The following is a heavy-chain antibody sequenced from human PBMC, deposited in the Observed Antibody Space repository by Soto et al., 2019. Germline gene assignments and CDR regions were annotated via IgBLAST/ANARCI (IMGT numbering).Heavy chain of an antibody. CDR2: IYPGDSDT. CDR1: GYSFTSYW. Sequence: GESLKISCKGSGYSFTSYWIGWVRQMPGKGLEWMGIIYPGDSDTRYSPSFQGQVTISADKSISTAYLQWSSLKASDTAMYYCARHGRGVVYAIRNGSDWFDPWGQGTLVTVSS. D-gene: IGHD2-8*02. J-gene: IGHJ5*02. V-gene: IGHV5-51*01. CDR3: ARHGRGVVYAIRNGSDWFDP.